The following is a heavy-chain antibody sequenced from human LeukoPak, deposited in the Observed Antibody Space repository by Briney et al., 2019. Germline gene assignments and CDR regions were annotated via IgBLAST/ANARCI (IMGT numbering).Heavy chain of an antibody. J-gene: IGHJ5*02. CDR3: AKDRSPSHIEVVPNWFDP. CDR2: ISGSGGST. D-gene: IGHD2-2*01. CDR1: GFTFSSYA. V-gene: IGHV3-23*01. Sequence: GGSLRLSCSASGFTFSSYAMKWVRQATGKGLEWVSAISGSGGSTYYVDSVKGRFTISRDNSKNTLYLQMNSLRAEDTAVYFCAKDRSPSHIEVVPNWFDPWGQGTLVTVSS.